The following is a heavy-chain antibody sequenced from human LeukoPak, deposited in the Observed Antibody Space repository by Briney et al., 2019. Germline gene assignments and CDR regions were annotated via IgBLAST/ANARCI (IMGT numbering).Heavy chain of an antibody. D-gene: IGHD4-23*01. CDR1: GGSISSSSYY. J-gene: IGHJ6*03. Sequence: TTSETLSLTCTVSGGSISSSSYYWGWIRQPPGKGLEWIGSIYYSGSTYYNPSLKSRVTISVDTSKNQFSLKLSSVTAADTAVYYCANSASPRYYYYMDVWGKGTTVTVSS. CDR2: IYYSGST. CDR3: ANSASPRYYYYMDV. V-gene: IGHV4-39*07.